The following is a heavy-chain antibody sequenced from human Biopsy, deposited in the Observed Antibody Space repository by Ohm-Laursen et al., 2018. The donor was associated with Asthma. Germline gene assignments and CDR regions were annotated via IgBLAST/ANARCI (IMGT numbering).Heavy chain of an antibody. CDR2: INPNSGAT. D-gene: IGHD6-13*01. Sequence: SVKVSCKASGGTFSSYAISWVRQAPGQGLEWMGRINPNSGATNYAQKFQGRVTMTRDTSISTAYMEVSRLRSDDTAVYYCARGQKSAGDRWFDPWGQGTLVTVSS. V-gene: IGHV1-2*06. CDR1: GGTFSSYA. J-gene: IGHJ5*02. CDR3: ARGQKSAGDRWFDP.